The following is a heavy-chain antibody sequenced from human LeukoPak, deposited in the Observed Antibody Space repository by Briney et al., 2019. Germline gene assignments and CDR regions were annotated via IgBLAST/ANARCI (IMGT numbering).Heavy chain of an antibody. CDR1: GFNFANHA. J-gene: IGHJ4*02. V-gene: IGHV3-23*01. Sequence: GGSLRLSCAASGFNFANHAMSWVRQTPGKGLEWVSAISGGGDITYYANSVTGRFTISRDNSKDTLFLQMHSLRPGDTAVYYCVREDTPATANYWGQGTLVTISS. CDR3: VREDTPATANY. CDR2: ISGGGDIT. D-gene: IGHD2-21*02.